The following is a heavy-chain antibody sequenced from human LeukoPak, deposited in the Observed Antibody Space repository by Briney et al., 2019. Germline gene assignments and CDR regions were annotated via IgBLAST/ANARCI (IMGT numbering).Heavy chain of an antibody. CDR1: GGSISSYD. Sequence: SETLSLTCTVSGGSISSYDLSWMRQPPGKGLEWIGEINHSGSTNYNPSLKSRVTISVDTSKNQFSLKLSSVTAADTAVYYCARTPRGVYYGSGRIINWFDPWGQGTLVTVSS. J-gene: IGHJ5*02. CDR3: ARTPRGVYYGSGRIINWFDP. V-gene: IGHV4-34*01. D-gene: IGHD3-10*01. CDR2: INHSGST.